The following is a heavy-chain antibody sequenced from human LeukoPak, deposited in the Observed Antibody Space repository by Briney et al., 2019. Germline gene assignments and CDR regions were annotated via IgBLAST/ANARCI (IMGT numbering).Heavy chain of an antibody. V-gene: IGHV3-30*03. CDR2: ISYDGSNK. Sequence: PGGSLRLSCAASGFTFSSYGMHWVRQAPGKGLEWVAVISYDGSNKYYADSVKGRFTISRDNSKNTLYLQMNSLRAEDTAVYYCARGSHDYGVSLSGGFAFDIWGQGTMVTVSS. J-gene: IGHJ3*02. CDR3: ARGSHDYGVSLSGGFAFDI. CDR1: GFTFSSYG. D-gene: IGHD4-17*01.